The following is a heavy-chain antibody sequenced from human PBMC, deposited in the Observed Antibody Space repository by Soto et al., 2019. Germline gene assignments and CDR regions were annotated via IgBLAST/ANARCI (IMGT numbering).Heavy chain of an antibody. J-gene: IGHJ5*02. CDR1: GFTFRSYG. V-gene: IGHV3-30*03. Sequence: FLRLSCVASGFTFRSYGRHWVRQAPGKGLEWVAVVSYSGNDKKFADSVKGRFTISRDNSMNTLYLQMNGLRAEDTAVYYCARDLYCMSTSCGTTWFDPWGQGTLVTVSS. CDR2: VSYSGNDK. D-gene: IGHD2-2*01. CDR3: ARDLYCMSTSCGTTWFDP.